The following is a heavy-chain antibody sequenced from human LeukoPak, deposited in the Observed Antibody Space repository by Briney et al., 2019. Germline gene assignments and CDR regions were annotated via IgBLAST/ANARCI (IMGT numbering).Heavy chain of an antibody. CDR3: ARERPDSRNLVS. CDR1: GFIVSRNL. Sequence: GGSLRLSCAAFGFIVSRNLINWVRQAPGKGLEWVSITYSGDTKYYVDSVKGRCIISRDESKSTLSLHINDLRVEDTALYYCARERPDSRNLVSWGRGALVTVSS. CDR2: TYSGDTK. V-gene: IGHV3-66*01. D-gene: IGHD1-14*01. J-gene: IGHJ4*02.